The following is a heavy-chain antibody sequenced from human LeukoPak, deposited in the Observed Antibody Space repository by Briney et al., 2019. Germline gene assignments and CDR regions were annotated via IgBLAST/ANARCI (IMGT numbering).Heavy chain of an antibody. CDR1: GGSISRYY. D-gene: IGHD5-24*01. J-gene: IGHJ4*02. Sequence: SDPLSLTCTVSGGSISRYYWSWIRQPAGKGLEWIGRIYSTGSTNYNSSLKNRVTMSVDTSKNQFSLKLSSVTAADTAVYYCARVRDGGLDYWGQGTLVTVSS. CDR3: ARVRDGGLDY. V-gene: IGHV4-4*07. CDR2: IYSTGST.